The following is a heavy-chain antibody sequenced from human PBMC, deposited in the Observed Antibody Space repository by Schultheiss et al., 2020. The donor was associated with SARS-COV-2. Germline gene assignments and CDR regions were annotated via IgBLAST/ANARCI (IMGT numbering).Heavy chain of an antibody. J-gene: IGHJ3*02. Sequence: SQTLSLTCTVSGGSISPYYWSWIRQTPGKGLEWIGYIYYSGSTNYNPSLKSRVTISVDTSKNQFSLKLSSVTAADTAVYYCAREGGSYLADAFDIWGQGTMVTVSS. V-gene: IGHV4-59*12. CDR3: AREGGSYLADAFDI. CDR2: IYYSGST. CDR1: GGSISPYY. D-gene: IGHD1-26*01.